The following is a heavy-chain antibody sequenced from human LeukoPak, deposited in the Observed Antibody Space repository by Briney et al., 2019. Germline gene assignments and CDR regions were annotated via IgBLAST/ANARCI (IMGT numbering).Heavy chain of an antibody. Sequence: SETLSLTCAVHGGSFSGYYWSWIRQPPGKGLEWIGEIKHSESTNYNPSLNSRFTISVDTSKTQFSLTLSSVTAADTAVYYCARVPVYWGQGTLVTVSS. CDR2: IKHSEST. CDR1: GGSFSGYY. V-gene: IGHV4-34*01. CDR3: ARVPVY. J-gene: IGHJ4*02.